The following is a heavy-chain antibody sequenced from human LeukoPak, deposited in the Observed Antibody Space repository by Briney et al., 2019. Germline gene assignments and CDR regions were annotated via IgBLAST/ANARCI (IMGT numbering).Heavy chain of an antibody. CDR3: ARELSVVAAAAPIGYYYGMDV. CDR2: IWYDGSNK. Sequence: QPGRSLRLFCAASGFTFSSYGMHWVRQAPGKGLEWVAVIWYDGSNKYYADSVKGRFTISRDNSKNTLYLQMNSLRAEDTAVYYCARELSVVAAAAPIGYYYGMDVWGKGTTVTVSS. J-gene: IGHJ6*04. D-gene: IGHD6-13*01. V-gene: IGHV3-33*01. CDR1: GFTFSSYG.